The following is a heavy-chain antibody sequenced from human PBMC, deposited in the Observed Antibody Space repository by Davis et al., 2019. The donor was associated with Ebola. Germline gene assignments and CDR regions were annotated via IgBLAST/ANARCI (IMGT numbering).Heavy chain of an antibody. J-gene: IGHJ6*02. CDR2: IHSTGST. CDR3: ARRYSGRYTYHYGMDV. Sequence: SETLSLTCIVSGGSMKGTDYYWGWIRQPPGIRQPTGRGLELLASIHSTGSTYYNPSLKSRVSISVDTSKNQFSLKLFSVTAADTAVYYCARRYSGRYTYHYGMDVWGQGTTVTVSS. D-gene: IGHD1-26*01. V-gene: IGHV4-39*01. CDR1: GGSMKGTDYY.